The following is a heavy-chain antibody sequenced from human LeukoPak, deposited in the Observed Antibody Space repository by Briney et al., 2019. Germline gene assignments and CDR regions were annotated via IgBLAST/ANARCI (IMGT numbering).Heavy chain of an antibody. Sequence: GGSLRLSCAASGFTFSSYSMNWVRQAPGKGLEWVSAISARDGSTYYADSVRGRFTISRDNVENSLYLQLNSLRAEDTAVYYCARDTGGVELDRGEFDYWGQGTLVTVSS. CDR3: ARDTGGVELDRGEFDY. CDR2: ISARDGST. D-gene: IGHD5-24*01. V-gene: IGHV3-21*01. J-gene: IGHJ4*02. CDR1: GFTFSSYS.